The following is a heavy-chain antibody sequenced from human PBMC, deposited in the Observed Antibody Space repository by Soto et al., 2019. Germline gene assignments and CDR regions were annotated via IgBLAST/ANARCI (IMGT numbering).Heavy chain of an antibody. CDR2: IYPGDSDT. V-gene: IGHV5-51*01. Sequence: GEALKIPCKSSGYSFTSYWIGWVRQMPGKGLEWMWIIYPGDSDTRYSPSFQGQVTISADKSISTAYLQWSSLKASDTAMYYCARPREAGKYYYGVDVWGQGTTVTSP. CDR1: GYSFTSYW. CDR3: ARPREAGKYYYGVDV. J-gene: IGHJ6*02. D-gene: IGHD6-19*01.